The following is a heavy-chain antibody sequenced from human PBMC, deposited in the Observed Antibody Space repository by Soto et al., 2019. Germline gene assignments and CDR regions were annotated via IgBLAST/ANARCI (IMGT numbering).Heavy chain of an antibody. Sequence: SLRLSCAASGFTFSNYAMHWVCQAPGKGLEWVAVISYDGSNKYYADSVKGRFTISRDNSKNTLYLQMNSLRTEDTAVYYCARQYDYVWGSNRYTGAVDIWGQGTMVTVSS. V-gene: IGHV3-30-3*01. J-gene: IGHJ3*02. CDR2: ISYDGSNK. D-gene: IGHD3-16*02. CDR1: GFTFSNYA. CDR3: ARQYDYVWGSNRYTGAVDI.